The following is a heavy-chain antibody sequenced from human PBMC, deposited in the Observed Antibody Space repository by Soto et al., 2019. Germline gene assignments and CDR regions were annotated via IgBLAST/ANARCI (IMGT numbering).Heavy chain of an antibody. Sequence: TSETLSLTCTVSGGSISSYCWSWIRQPPGKGLEWIGYIYYSGSTNYNPSLKSRVTISVDTSKNQFSLKLSSVTAADTAVYYCARRYGSAFDFWGQGTMVTVSS. CDR3: ARRYGSAFDF. D-gene: IGHD3-10*01. CDR2: IYYSGST. V-gene: IGHV4-59*01. CDR1: GGSISSYC. J-gene: IGHJ3*01.